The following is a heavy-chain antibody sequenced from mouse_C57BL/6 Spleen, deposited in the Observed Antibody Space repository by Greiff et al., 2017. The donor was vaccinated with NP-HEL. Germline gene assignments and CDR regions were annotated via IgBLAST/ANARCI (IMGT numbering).Heavy chain of an antibody. CDR3: ARSKGEWLITTVVDYFDY. CDR1: GYTFTDYY. D-gene: IGHD1-1*01. J-gene: IGHJ2*01. Sequence: VQLQQSGPELVKPGASVKISCKASGYTFTDYYMNWVKQSHGKSLEWIGDINPNNGGTSYNQKFKGKATLTVDKSSSTAYMELRSLTSEDSAVYYCARSKGEWLITTVVDYFDYWGQGTTLTVSS. V-gene: IGHV1-26*01. CDR2: INPNNGGT.